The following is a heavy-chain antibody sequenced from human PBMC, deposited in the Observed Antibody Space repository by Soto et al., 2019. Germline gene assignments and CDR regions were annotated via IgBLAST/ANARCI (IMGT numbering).Heavy chain of an antibody. CDR2: ITSSGSSI. V-gene: IGHV3-11*01. D-gene: IGHD6-6*01. Sequence: GGSLRLLCAASGFTFSYYYMSWIRQAPGKGLEWVSYITSSGSSIYYADSVKGRFTISRDNAKNSLYLQMNSLRAEDTAVYYCARDKGQLVPADGYWGQGTLVTVSS. CDR1: GFTFSYYY. CDR3: ARDKGQLVPADGY. J-gene: IGHJ4*02.